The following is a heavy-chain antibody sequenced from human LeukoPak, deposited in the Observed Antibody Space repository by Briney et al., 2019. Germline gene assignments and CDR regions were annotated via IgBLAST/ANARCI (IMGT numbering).Heavy chain of an antibody. CDR3: ARVSGSYLLDY. D-gene: IGHD1-26*01. CDR1: GGSISSGSYY. V-gene: IGHV4-61*02. J-gene: IGHJ4*02. CDR2: IYTSGST. Sequence: SQTLSLTCTVSGGSISSGSYYWSWIRQPAGKGLEWIGRIYTSGSTNYNPSLKSRVTISVDTSKNQFSLKLSSVTAADTAVYYCARVSGSYLLDYWGQGTLVTVSS.